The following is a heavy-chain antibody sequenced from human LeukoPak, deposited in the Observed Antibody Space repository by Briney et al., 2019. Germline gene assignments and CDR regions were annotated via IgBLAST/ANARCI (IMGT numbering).Heavy chain of an antibody. CDR1: GGSISSGGYY. V-gene: IGHV4-31*03. CDR3: ARDARIAAAGSSDYYYYYYMDV. J-gene: IGHJ6*03. Sequence: SQTLSLTCTVSGGSISSGGYYWSWIRQHPGKGLEWIGYIYYSGSTYYNPSLKSRVTISVDTSKNQFSLKLSSVTAADTAVYYCARDARIAAAGSSDYYYYYYMDVWGKGTTVTVSS. CDR2: IYYSGST. D-gene: IGHD6-13*01.